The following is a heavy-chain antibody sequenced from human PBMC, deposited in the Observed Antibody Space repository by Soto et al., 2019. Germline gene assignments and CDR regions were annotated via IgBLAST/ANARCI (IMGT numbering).Heavy chain of an antibody. CDR3: TTQGFGGLHGLVDV. D-gene: IGHD3-10*01. CDR2: IYHSGST. J-gene: IGHJ6*02. CDR1: GGSISSSNW. Sequence: SETLSLTCAVSGGSISSSNWWSWVRQPPGKGLEWIGEIYHSGSTNYNPSLKSRVSISVDTSKNQFSLKLTSVTAADTAVYYCTTQGFGGLHGLVDVWGQGTTVTVSS. V-gene: IGHV4-4*02.